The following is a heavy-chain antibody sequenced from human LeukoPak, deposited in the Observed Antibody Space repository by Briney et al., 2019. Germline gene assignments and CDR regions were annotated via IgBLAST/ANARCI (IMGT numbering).Heavy chain of an antibody. CDR3: ARRYFDY. J-gene: IGHJ4*02. CDR2: IKQDGSEK. V-gene: IGHV3-7*03. CDR1: RFTLSTYW. Sequence: GGSLRLSCAASRFTLSTYWMSWVRQAPGKGLEWVANIKQDGSEKYYADSVKGRFIISRDNAKNALYLQMSSLRAEDTAIYYCARRYFDYWGQGTLVTVSS.